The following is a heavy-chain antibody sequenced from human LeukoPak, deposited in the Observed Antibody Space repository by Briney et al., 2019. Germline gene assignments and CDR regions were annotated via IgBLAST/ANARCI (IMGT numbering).Heavy chain of an antibody. D-gene: IGHD2-21*01. CDR3: AREACSGGDCTNFDY. CDR2: INDSETT. V-gene: IGHV4-34*01. Sequence: SETLSLTCAVYGESFSGYYWSWIRQTPGQGLEWLGEINDSETTNYNPSLKSRATISVDTSKNQFSLKLSSVTAADTAFYFCAREACSGGDCTNFDYWGQGTLVTVSS. J-gene: IGHJ4*02. CDR1: GESFSGYY.